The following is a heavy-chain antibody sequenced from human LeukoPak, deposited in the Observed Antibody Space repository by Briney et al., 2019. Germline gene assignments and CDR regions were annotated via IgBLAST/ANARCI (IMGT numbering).Heavy chain of an antibody. V-gene: IGHV3-23*01. CDR1: GFTFSSYA. D-gene: IGHD5-12*01. J-gene: IGHJ4*02. Sequence: GGSLRLSCAASGFTFSSYAMSWVRQAPGKGLEWVSAISGSGGSTYYADSVKGRFTISRDNSKNTLNLQMNSLRAEDTAVYYCAKDIVATTYYFDYWGQGTLVTVSS. CDR3: AKDIVATTYYFDY. CDR2: ISGSGGST.